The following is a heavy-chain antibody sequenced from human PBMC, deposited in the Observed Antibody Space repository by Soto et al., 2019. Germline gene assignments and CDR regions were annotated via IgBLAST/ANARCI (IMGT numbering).Heavy chain of an antibody. CDR2: IWFSGST. CDR1: GGSISPYY. Sequence: QVQLQESGPGLVKPSETLSLTCTVSGGSISPYYWSWVRQSPGKGLVWIGFIWFSGSTTYNPSLKSRVTMSVDMSKNQLSLELNSVTAADTAVYYCARESSGDHNHNWFDPWGQGTLVTVSA. V-gene: IGHV4-59*01. D-gene: IGHD1-20*01. CDR3: ARESSGDHNHNWFDP. J-gene: IGHJ5*02.